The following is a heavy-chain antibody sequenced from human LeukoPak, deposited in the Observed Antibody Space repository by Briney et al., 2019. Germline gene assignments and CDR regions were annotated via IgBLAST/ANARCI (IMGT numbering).Heavy chain of an antibody. CDR3: ARDLWFGESTPGY. D-gene: IGHD3-10*01. CDR2: ISSSSSYI. Sequence: PGGSLRLSCAASGFTFSSYSMNWVRQAPGKGLEWVSSISSSSSYIYYADSVEGRFTISRDNAKNSLYLQMNSLRAEDTAVYYCARDLWFGESTPGYWGQGTLVTVSS. CDR1: GFTFSSYS. V-gene: IGHV3-21*01. J-gene: IGHJ4*02.